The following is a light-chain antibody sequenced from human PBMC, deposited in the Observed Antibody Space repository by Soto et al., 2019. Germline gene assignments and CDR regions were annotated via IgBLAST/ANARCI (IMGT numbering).Light chain of an antibody. J-gene: IGKJ4*01. CDR3: QKHDSAPLT. CDR1: QGISTS. CDR2: AAS. Sequence: DIQMTQTPSSLSASVGDRVTITCRASQGISTSLAWYQQKPGKVPKLLIYAASTLQLGVPSRFSGSGSGTDFTLTINSLQAEDVATYYCQKHDSAPLTFGGGTRVE. V-gene: IGKV1-27*01.